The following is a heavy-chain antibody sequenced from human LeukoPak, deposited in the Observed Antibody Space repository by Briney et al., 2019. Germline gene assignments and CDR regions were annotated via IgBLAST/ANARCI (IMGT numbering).Heavy chain of an antibody. J-gene: IGHJ3*02. CDR2: IIPIFGTA. Sequence: SVKVSCKASGGTFSSYAISWVRQAPGQGLEWMGGIIPIFGTANYAQKFQGRVTITADESTSTAYMELSSLRAEDTAVYYCARDYPEGYYYDSSVGAFDIWGQGTMVTVSS. D-gene: IGHD3-22*01. V-gene: IGHV1-69*13. CDR3: ARDYPEGYYYDSSVGAFDI. CDR1: GGTFSSYA.